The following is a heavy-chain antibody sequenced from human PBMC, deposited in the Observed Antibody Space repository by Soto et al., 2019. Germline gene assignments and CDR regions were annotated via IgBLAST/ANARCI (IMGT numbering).Heavy chain of an antibody. Sequence: GGSLRLSCEASGFRFDTYGMKWIRQAPGKGLEWISYISSASSTIYYADSVEGRFTISRDNAKNSLYLEMNSLRHEDTAVYFCARLIRPGNYFYYYSVDVWGQGTTVTVSS. CDR1: GFRFDTYG. V-gene: IGHV3-48*02. J-gene: IGHJ6*02. CDR2: ISSASSTI. D-gene: IGHD6-6*01. CDR3: ARLIRPGNYFYYYSVDV.